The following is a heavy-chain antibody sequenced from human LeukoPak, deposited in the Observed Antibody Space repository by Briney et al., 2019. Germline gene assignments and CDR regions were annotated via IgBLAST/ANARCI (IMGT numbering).Heavy chain of an antibody. J-gene: IGHJ3*02. CDR2: ISASGQTI. D-gene: IGHD4/OR15-4a*01. V-gene: IGHV3-48*03. CDR1: GFSFSTYE. Sequence: GGSLRLSCAASGFSFSTYEFHWVRHAPGKGLEWVSYISASGQTIYHADSVRGRFTISRDNAKNSLYLQMNSLGAEDTAVYHCARDRDVDYGNDGFDIWGQGTTVTVSS. CDR3: ARDRDVDYGNDGFDI.